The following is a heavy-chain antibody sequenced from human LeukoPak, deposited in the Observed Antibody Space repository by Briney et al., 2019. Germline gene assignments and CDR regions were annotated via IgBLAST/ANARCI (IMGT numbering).Heavy chain of an antibody. CDR2: ISWNSGSI. D-gene: IGHD3-22*01. V-gene: IGHV3-9*01. CDR3: AKDHSYYDSSGYYYGYFDY. CDR1: GFTFDDYA. J-gene: IGHJ4*02. Sequence: GGSLRLSCAASGFTFDDYAMHWVRQAPGKGLEWVSGISWNSGSIGYADSVKGRFTISRDNSKNTLYLQMNSLRAEDTAIYYCAKDHSYYDSSGYYYGYFDYWGQGTLVTVSS.